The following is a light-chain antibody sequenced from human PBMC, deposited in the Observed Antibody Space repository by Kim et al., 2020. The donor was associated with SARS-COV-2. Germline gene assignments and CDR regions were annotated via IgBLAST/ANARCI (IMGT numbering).Light chain of an antibody. Sequence: DIQMTQSPSSLSASVGDRVTITCRASQTIRRYLNWYQQKPGKPPKVLIYTASGLQSGVPSRFSGSGSGTDFTLTISSLEPEDSAFYYCQQSYSDPFTFGQGTKLEI. CDR3: QQSYSDPFT. J-gene: IGKJ2*01. V-gene: IGKV1-39*01. CDR2: TAS. CDR1: QTIRRY.